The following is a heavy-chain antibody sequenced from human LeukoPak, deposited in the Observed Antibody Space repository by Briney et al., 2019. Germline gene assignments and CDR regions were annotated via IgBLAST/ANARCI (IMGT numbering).Heavy chain of an antibody. CDR1: GFTFSSYW. CDR2: IKQDGSEK. CDR3: ASLHYYGSGRPFDY. Sequence: PGGSLRPSCAASGFTFSSYWMSWVRQAPGKGLEWVANIKQDGSEKYYVDSVKGRFTISRDNAKNSLYLQMNSLRAEDTAVYYCASLHYYGSGRPFDYWGQGTLVTVSS. V-gene: IGHV3-7*01. D-gene: IGHD3-10*01. J-gene: IGHJ4*02.